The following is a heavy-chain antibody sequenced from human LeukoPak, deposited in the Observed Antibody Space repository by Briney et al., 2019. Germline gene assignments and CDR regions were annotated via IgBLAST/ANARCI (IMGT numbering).Heavy chain of an antibody. D-gene: IGHD3-16*02. J-gene: IGHJ4*02. CDR2: INPNSGGT. Sequence: ASVKVSCKASGYTFTGYYMHWVRQAPGQGLEWMGWINPNSGGTNYAQKFQGRVTMTRDTSISTAYMELSRLRSDDTAVYYCARDSAYVWGSYHFDYWGQGTLVTVSS. V-gene: IGHV1-2*02. CDR3: ARDSAYVWGSYHFDY. CDR1: GYTFTGYY.